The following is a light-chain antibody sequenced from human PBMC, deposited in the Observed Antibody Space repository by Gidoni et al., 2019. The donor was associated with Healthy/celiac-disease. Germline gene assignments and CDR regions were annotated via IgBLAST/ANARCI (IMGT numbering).Light chain of an antibody. CDR3: QAWDSSTLQVV. CDR1: KLGEKY. Sequence: SYELTQPPSVSVSPGQTASITCSGDKLGEKYACWYQQKPGQSPVLVIYQDSKRPSGIPERFSGSNSGNTATLTISGTQAMDEADYYCQAWDSSTLQVVFGGGTKLTVL. V-gene: IGLV3-1*01. CDR2: QDS. J-gene: IGLJ2*01.